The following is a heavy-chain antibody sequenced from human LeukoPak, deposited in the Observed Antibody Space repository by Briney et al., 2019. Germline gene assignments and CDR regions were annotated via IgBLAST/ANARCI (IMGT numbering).Heavy chain of an antibody. J-gene: IGHJ4*02. V-gene: IGHV4-4*07. CDR2: IYTSGSA. CDR3: ARDTSSGWYFSY. D-gene: IGHD6-19*01. CDR1: GGSISSYY. Sequence: SETLSLTCTVSGGSISSYYWSWIRQPAGKGLEWIGRIYTSGSANYNPSLKSRVTMSVDTSKNQFSLKLSSVTAADTAVYYCARDTSSGWYFSYWGQGTLVTVSS.